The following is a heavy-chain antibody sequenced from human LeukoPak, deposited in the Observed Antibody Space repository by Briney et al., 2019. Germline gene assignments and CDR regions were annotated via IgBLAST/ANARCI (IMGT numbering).Heavy chain of an antibody. CDR2: MSSSSLKYT. D-gene: IGHD1-14*01. CDR1: GGSMSSYY. Sequence: LSLTCTVPGGSMSSYYWSWIRQAPGKGLEWVAHMSSSSLKYTRYAESVKGRFTISRDNAKNTVYLEMDSLTTNDTALYYCARGGRNDLRSWFDPWGQGTLVTVSS. CDR3: ARGGRNDLRSWFDP. V-gene: IGHV3-11*06. J-gene: IGHJ5*02.